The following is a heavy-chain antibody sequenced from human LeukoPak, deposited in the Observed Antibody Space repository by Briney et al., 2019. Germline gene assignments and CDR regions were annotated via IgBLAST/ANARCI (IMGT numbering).Heavy chain of an antibody. J-gene: IGHJ4*02. V-gene: IGHV3-11*04. CDR3: AIEPWIRTGYSSSWRPD. Sequence: SGGSLRLSCAASGFTVSGNYMSWVRQAPGKGLEWVSYISSSSSTIYYADSVKGRFTISRDNAKNSLYLQMNSLRAEDTAVYYCAIEPWIRTGYSSSWRPDWGQGTLVTVSS. CDR2: ISSSSSTI. CDR1: GFTVSGNY. D-gene: IGHD6-13*01.